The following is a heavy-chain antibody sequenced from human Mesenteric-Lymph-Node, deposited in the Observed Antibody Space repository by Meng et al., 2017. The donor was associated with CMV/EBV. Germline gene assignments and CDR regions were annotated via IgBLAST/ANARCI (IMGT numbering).Heavy chain of an antibody. CDR1: GYTLTGYY. CDR2: MNPNSGNT. D-gene: IGHD5-18*01. Sequence: ASVKVSCKSPGYTLTGYYIHWVRQAPGQGLEWMGWMNPNSGNTGYAQKFQGRVTMTRNTSISTAYMELSSLRSEDTAVYYCARVGDTAPLDYWGQGTLVTVSS. J-gene: IGHJ4*02. CDR3: ARVGDTAPLDY. V-gene: IGHV1-8*02.